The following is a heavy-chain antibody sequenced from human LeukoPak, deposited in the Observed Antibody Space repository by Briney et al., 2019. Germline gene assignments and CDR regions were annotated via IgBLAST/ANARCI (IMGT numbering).Heavy chain of an antibody. D-gene: IGHD3-10*02. Sequence: GSLRLSCAASGFTFRSYSINWVRQAPGKGLEWVSYISVDSSRIYYADSVQGRFTMSRDDAKNSLYLQMNSLRAEDTAVYYCARVGAYITMSAFDIWGQGTMVTVSS. V-gene: IGHV3-48*04. J-gene: IGHJ3*02. CDR2: ISVDSSRI. CDR1: GFTFRSYS. CDR3: ARVGAYITMSAFDI.